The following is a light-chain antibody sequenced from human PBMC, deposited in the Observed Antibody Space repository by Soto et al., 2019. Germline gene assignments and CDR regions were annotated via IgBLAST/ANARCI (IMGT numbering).Light chain of an antibody. CDR2: GAS. Sequence: IVLTQSPGTLSLTPGERATLCCRARQSVSRSSLAWYHQKPGQSPRLFIYGASICATGIPDRFSGSGSGRDFSLTIIRLEPEDCAVYYCQQYGSSPPFTFGPGTSVYTK. CDR3: QQYGSSPPFT. CDR1: QSVSRSS. V-gene: IGKV3-20*01. J-gene: IGKJ3*01.